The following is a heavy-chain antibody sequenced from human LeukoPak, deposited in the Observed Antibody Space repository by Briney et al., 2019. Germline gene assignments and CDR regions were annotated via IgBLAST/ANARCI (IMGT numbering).Heavy chain of an antibody. Sequence: AGGSLRLSCAASGFAFSRYSMHWVRQAPGKGLEWVAVISYHGSNKYYAHSVKGRFTISRDNSKNTLYLQMDSLRAEDTAVYSCAKKYSGYDHNFYYGMDVWGQGTTVTVSS. J-gene: IGHJ6*02. CDR1: GFAFSRYS. D-gene: IGHD5-12*01. CDR2: ISYHGSNK. CDR3: AKKYSGYDHNFYYGMDV. V-gene: IGHV3-30-3*02.